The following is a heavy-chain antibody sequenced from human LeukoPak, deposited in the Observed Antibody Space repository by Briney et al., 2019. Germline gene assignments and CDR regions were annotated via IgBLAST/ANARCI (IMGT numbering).Heavy chain of an antibody. CDR3: ARASQGRRLQSFGAFDI. CDR2: IIPIFGTA. Sequence: SVKVSCKASGGTFSSYAISWVRQAPGQGLEWMGGIIPIFGTANYAQKFQGRVTITTDESTSTAYMELSSLRSEDTAVYYCARASQGRRLQSFGAFDIWGQGTMVTVSS. V-gene: IGHV1-69*05. J-gene: IGHJ3*02. D-gene: IGHD5-24*01. CDR1: GGTFSSYA.